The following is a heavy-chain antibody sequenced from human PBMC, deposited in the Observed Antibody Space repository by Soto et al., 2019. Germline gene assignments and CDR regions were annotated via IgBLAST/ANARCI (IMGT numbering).Heavy chain of an antibody. D-gene: IGHD6-6*01. CDR3: AKDLTRQLAYWLDP. V-gene: IGHV1-2*02. Sequence: ASVKVSCKASGFSFTGYYIHWLRQAPGQGLEWMGWINAHSGGTEYAQKFQGRVTLTRDTSIATAYLTLTSLTSDDTALYYCAKDLTRQLAYWLDPWGQGTQVTISS. CDR2: INAHSGGT. CDR1: GFSFTGYY. J-gene: IGHJ5*02.